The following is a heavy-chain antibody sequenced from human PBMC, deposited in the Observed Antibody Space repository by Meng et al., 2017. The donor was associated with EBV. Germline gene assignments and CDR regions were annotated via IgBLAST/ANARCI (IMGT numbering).Heavy chain of an antibody. D-gene: IGHD3-22*01. CDR3: ARDGRLYDTPSPFDY. J-gene: IGHJ4*02. CDR2: ISAYNGNT. V-gene: IGHV1-18*01. CDR1: GYTFTSYG. Sequence: QVELVESGAEVKKPGASVKVSVKASGYTFTSYGISWVRQAPGQGLEWMGWISAYNGNTNYAQKLQGRVTMTTDTSTSTAYMELRSLRSDDTAVYYCARDGRLYDTPSPFDYWGQGTLVTVSS.